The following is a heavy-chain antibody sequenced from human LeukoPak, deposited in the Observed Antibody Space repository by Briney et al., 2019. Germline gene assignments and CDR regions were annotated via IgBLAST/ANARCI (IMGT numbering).Heavy chain of an antibody. Sequence: PGGPLRLSCAASGFTFNDYSMNWVRQAPGKGLEWISYVGIDSGNTKYPDSVKGRFTISGGSAKNSVFLQMNNLRVEDTAVYYCARDHRYAFDNWGQGTLVTVSS. J-gene: IGHJ4*02. CDR1: GFTFNDYS. CDR3: ARDHRYAFDN. V-gene: IGHV3-48*04. D-gene: IGHD5-12*01. CDR2: VGIDSGNT.